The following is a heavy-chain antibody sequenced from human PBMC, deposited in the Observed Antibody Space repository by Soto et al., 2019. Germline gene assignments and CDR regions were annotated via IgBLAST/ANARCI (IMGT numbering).Heavy chain of an antibody. CDR2: ISYDGSNK. CDR3: AKDYSGYSYGSYYYGMDV. Sequence: GGSLRLSCAASGFTFSSYGMHWVRQAPGKGLEWVAVISYDGSNKYYADSVKGRFTISRDNSKNTLYLQMNSLRAEDTAVYYCAKDYSGYSYGSYYYGMDVWGQGTTVTVSS. D-gene: IGHD5-18*01. J-gene: IGHJ6*02. CDR1: GFTFSSYG. V-gene: IGHV3-30*18.